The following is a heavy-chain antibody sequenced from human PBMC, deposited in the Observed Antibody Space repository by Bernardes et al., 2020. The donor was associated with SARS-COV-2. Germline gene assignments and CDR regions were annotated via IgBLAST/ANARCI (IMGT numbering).Heavy chain of an antibody. J-gene: IGHJ4*02. V-gene: IGHV4-59*01. CDR2: IDNRGNT. Sequence: SETLSLNCTVSGGSISGYYLSWIRQAPEMRLEWIGYIDNRGNTKFNPSLKSRVTISVDTSKNQFSLKVTSVTAADTAMYYCSRHGAGEDLSYFDYWGRGPLVTVSS. D-gene: IGHD3-16*01. CDR3: SRHGAGEDLSYFDY. CDR1: GGSISGYY.